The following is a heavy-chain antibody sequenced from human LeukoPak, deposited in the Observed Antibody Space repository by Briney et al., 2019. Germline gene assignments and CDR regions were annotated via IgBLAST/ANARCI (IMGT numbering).Heavy chain of an antibody. CDR3: ARDWYYAFDF. CDR1: GFTFSNTW. J-gene: IGHJ3*01. V-gene: IGHV3-15*07. Sequence: GGSLRLSCLASGFTFSNTWMNWVRQAPGKGLEWVARIRSKRDGGTTDYAAPVQGSITISRDDSKNTMYLQMNSLKAEDTAVYYCARDWYYAFDFWGQGTMVTVSS. D-gene: IGHD2-21*02. CDR2: IRSKRDGGTT.